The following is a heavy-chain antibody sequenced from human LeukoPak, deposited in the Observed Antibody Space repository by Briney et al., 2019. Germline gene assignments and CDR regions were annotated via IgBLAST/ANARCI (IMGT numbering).Heavy chain of an antibody. CDR3: AEAYSSGWPPDFDY. D-gene: IGHD6-19*01. Sequence: GRSLRLSCAASGFTFSSYGMHWVRQAPGKGLEWVAVISYDGSNKYYADSVKGRFTISRDNSKNTLYLQMNSLRAEDTAVYYCAEAYSSGWPPDFDYWGQGTLVTVSS. J-gene: IGHJ4*02. CDR1: GFTFSSYG. CDR2: ISYDGSNK. V-gene: IGHV3-30*03.